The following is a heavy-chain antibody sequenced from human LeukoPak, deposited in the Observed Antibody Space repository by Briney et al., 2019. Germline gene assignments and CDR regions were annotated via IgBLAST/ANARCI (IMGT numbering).Heavy chain of an antibody. V-gene: IGHV1-69*01. CDR1: GGTFSSYA. Sequence: VASVKVSCKVSGGTFSSYAISWVRQAPGQGLEWMGGIIPIFGTANYAQKFQGRVTITADESASTAYMELSSLRSEDTAVYYCARDAYYYDSSGYEDAGYYFDYWGQGTLVTVSS. J-gene: IGHJ4*02. D-gene: IGHD3-22*01. CDR2: IIPIFGTA. CDR3: ARDAYYYDSSGYEDAGYYFDY.